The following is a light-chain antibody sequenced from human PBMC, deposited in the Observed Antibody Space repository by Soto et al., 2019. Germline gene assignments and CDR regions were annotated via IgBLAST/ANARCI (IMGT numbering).Light chain of an antibody. CDR2: EDH. J-gene: IGLJ1*01. Sequence: QSALAQPACVSGCPGQSITISCTGTSSDVGRYSLVSWYQQHPGKAPKLMISEDHKRPSGVSNRFSGSKSGNTASLTISELQTEDEADYYCCSYAGSNTWVFGTGTKVTVL. CDR3: CSYAGSNTWV. CDR1: SSDVGRYSL. V-gene: IGLV2-23*01.